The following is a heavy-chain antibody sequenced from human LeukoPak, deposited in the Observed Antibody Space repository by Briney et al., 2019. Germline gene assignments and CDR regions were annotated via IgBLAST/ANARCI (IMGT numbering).Heavy chain of an antibody. Sequence: GASVKVSCKASGYTFTSYDINWVRQATGQGGEGRGWMNPNSGNTGYAQKFQGRVTMTRNTSISTAYMELSSLRSEDTTVYYCARVSSYDFWSGYWAHDAFDIWGQGTMVTVSS. CDR1: GYTFTSYD. V-gene: IGHV1-8*01. CDR3: ARVSSYDFWSGYWAHDAFDI. D-gene: IGHD3-3*01. J-gene: IGHJ3*02. CDR2: MNPNSGNT.